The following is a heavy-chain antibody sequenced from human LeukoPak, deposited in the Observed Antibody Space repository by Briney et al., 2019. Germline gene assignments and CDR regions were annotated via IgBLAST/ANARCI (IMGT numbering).Heavy chain of an antibody. J-gene: IGHJ6*02. CDR1: GFTFSDYY. CDR2: ISSSGSTI. D-gene: IGHD2-2*01. CDR3: AREDCSSTSCQGGMDV. Sequence: GGSLRLSCAASGFTFSDYYMSWIRQAPGKGLEWVSYISSSGSTIYYADSVKGRFTVSRDNSKNTLYLQMNSLRAEDTAVYYCAREDCSSTSCQGGMDVWGQGTTVTVSS. V-gene: IGHV3-11*04.